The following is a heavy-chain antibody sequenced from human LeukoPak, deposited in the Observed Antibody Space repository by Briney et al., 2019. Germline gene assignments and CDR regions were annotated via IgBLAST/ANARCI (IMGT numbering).Heavy chain of an antibody. CDR2: IIGSSGST. Sequence: GGSMRLSCVASGFSFNNYAMNWVRQAPGKGLEWVSLIIGSSGSTFYADSVKGRFTISRDKSKNTLYLQMNSLRAEDTAVYYCAKGAYDYIEIAYFDYWGQGSLVTVSS. CDR3: AKGAYDYIEIAYFDY. D-gene: IGHD5-12*01. V-gene: IGHV3-23*01. J-gene: IGHJ4*02. CDR1: GFSFNNYA.